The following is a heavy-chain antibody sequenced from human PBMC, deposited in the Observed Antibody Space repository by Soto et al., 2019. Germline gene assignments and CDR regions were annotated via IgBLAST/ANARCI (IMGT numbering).Heavy chain of an antibody. V-gene: IGHV1-69*13. CDR1: GGTFSSYA. Sequence: SVKVSCKASGGTFSSYAISWLRQAPGQGLEWMGGIIPIFGTANYAQKFQGRVTITADESTSTAYMELSSLRSEDTAVYYCARDRGVVVPAAIKGYYYYYGMDVWGQGTTVTVSS. CDR3: ARDRGVVVPAAIKGYYYYYGMDV. D-gene: IGHD2-2*01. J-gene: IGHJ6*02. CDR2: IIPIFGTA.